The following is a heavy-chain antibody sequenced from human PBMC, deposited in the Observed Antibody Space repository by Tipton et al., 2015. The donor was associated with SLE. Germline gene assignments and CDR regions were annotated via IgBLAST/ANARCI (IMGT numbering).Heavy chain of an antibody. J-gene: IGHJ6*02. V-gene: IGHV3-30*02. Sequence: SLRLSCAASGFTFNTYAMHWVRQAPGKGLEWVAFIRYYGSDKYYADSVKGRFTISRDNSENTLFLQMNSLRPEDTAVYYCAISGNGGAYGMDVWGQGTTVTVSS. D-gene: IGHD2-8*01. CDR2: IRYYGSDK. CDR1: GFTFNTYA. CDR3: AISGNGGAYGMDV.